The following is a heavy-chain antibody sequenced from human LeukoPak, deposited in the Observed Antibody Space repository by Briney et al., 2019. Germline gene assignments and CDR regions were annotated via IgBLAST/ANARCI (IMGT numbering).Heavy chain of an antibody. CDR1: GFTFSHYS. D-gene: IGHD2-2*01. CDR2: ISSSSSFI. J-gene: IGHJ4*02. Sequence: SGGSLRLSCAASGFTFSHYSMNWVRQAPGKGLEWVSSISSSSSFIYYADSVKGRFTISRNNAENSLYLQMNSLRAEDAAVYYCARDCSVNDGTICYWGQGTLATVSS. CDR3: ARDCSVNDGTICY. V-gene: IGHV3-21*01.